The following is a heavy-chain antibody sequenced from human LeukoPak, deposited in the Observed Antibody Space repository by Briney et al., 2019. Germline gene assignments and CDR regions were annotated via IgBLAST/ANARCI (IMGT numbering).Heavy chain of an antibody. CDR3: AVGWIQLWLGFDP. Sequence: GASVKVSCKASGYTFTSYGISWVRQAPGQGLEWMGWISAYNGNTNYAQKLQGRVTMTTDTSTSTAYMELSSLRSEDTAVYYCAVGWIQLWLGFDPWGQGTLVTVSS. V-gene: IGHV1-18*01. D-gene: IGHD5-18*01. CDR2: ISAYNGNT. CDR1: GYTFTSYG. J-gene: IGHJ5*02.